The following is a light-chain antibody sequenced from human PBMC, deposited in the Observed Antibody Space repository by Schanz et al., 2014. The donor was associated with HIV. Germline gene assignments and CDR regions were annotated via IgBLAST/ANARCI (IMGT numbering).Light chain of an antibody. CDR3: QQYDSYPYT. CDR1: QDISSY. J-gene: IGKJ2*01. Sequence: DIQLTQSPSFLSASVGDRVTISCRASQDISSYLAWYQQKPGKAPKLLIYAASTLQSGVPSRFSGSGSGTEFTLTISSLQPDDFATYYCQQYDSYPYTFGQGTKLEIK. CDR2: AAS. V-gene: IGKV1-9*01.